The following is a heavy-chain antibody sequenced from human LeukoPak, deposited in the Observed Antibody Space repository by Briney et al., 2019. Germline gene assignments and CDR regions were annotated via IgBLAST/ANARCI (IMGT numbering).Heavy chain of an antibody. Sequence: SETLSLTCTVSGGSISSYYWSWIRQPPGKGLEWIGYIYYSGSTNYNPSLKSRVTISVDTSKNQFSLKLSSVTAADTAVYYCARVAWFGESTCYFDYWGQGTLVTVSS. J-gene: IGHJ4*02. V-gene: IGHV4-59*01. CDR1: GGSISSYY. CDR2: IYYSGST. D-gene: IGHD3-10*01. CDR3: ARVAWFGESTCYFDY.